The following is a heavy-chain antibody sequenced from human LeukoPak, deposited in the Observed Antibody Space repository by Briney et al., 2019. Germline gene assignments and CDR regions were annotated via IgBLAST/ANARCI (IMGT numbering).Heavy chain of an antibody. Sequence: PSETLSLTCAVYGGSFSGYYWSWIRQPPGKGLEWIGEINHSGSTNYNPSLKSRVTISVDTSKNQFSLKLSSVTAADTAVYYCARTGGVFYYDSSGYYSTYRPRAEYFQHWGQGTLVTVSS. J-gene: IGHJ1*01. D-gene: IGHD3-22*01. CDR1: GGSFSGYY. CDR2: INHSGST. V-gene: IGHV4-34*01. CDR3: ARTGGVFYYDSSGYYSTYRPRAEYFQH.